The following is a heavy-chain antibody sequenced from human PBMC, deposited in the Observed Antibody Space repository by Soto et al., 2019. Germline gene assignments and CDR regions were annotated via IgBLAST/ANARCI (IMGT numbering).Heavy chain of an antibody. V-gene: IGHV4-34*01. D-gene: IGHD5-18*01. CDR1: GGSFSGYY. Sequence: QVQLQQWGAGLLKTSETLSLTCAVYGGSFSGYYWSWIRQPPGKGLEWIGESNHVGSTNYNASLKSRVTMSVDPSKNQFSLRLTSVTAADTAVYYCARVLIAGVTTDWGQGTLVIVSS. CDR3: ARVLIAGVTTD. J-gene: IGHJ4*02. CDR2: SNHVGST.